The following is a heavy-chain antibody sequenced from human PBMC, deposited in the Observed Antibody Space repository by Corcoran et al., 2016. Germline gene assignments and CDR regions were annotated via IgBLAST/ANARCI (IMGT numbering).Heavy chain of an antibody. V-gene: IGHV4-34*01. CDR2: INHSGST. CDR3: ARDRPYWYFDL. Sequence: QVQLQQWGAGLLKPSETLSLTCAVYGGSFSGYYWSWIRQPPGKGLEWIGEINHSGSTNYNPSLKSRVTISVDTSKNQFSLKLRSVTAADTAVYYCARDRPYWYFDLWGRGTLVTVSS. J-gene: IGHJ2*01. CDR1: GGSFSGYY.